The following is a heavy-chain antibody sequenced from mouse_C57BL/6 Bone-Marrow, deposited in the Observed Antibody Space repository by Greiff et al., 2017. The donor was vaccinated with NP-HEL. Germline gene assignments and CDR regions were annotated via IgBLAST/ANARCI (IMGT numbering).Heavy chain of an antibody. V-gene: IGHV1-55*01. CDR1: GYTFTSYW. J-gene: IGHJ3*01. D-gene: IGHD2-3*01. CDR2: IYPGSGST. Sequence: QVQLQQPGAELVKPGASVKMSCKASGYTFTSYWITWVKQRPGQGLEWIGDIYPGSGSTNYNEKFKGKATLTADKSSSTAYMELRSLTSEDSAVYFCARGGYDPFAYWGQGTLVTVSA. CDR3: ARGGYDPFAY.